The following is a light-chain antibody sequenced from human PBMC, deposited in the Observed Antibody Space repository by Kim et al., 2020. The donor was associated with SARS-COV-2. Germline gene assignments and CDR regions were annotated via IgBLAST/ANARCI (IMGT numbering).Light chain of an antibody. CDR2: GAS. V-gene: IGKV1-5*03. Sequence: DIQMTQSPFTLSASVGDRVTITCRASQNINNWLAWYQQKPGKAPKLLIYGASTVESGVPSRFSGRGSGTEFTLTINSLQPDDLATYFCQQFNFLPYTFGQGTKLEI. CDR1: QNINNW. J-gene: IGKJ2*01. CDR3: QQFNFLPYT.